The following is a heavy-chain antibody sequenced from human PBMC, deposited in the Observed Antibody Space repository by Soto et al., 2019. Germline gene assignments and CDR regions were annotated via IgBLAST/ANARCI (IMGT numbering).Heavy chain of an antibody. CDR2: ISSGSSNI. J-gene: IGHJ4*02. Sequence: EVQLVESGGGLVKPGGSLTLSCAGSGFAFRSYNMNWVRQPPGKGLEWVASISSGSSNIYYADSVKGRFTISRDNAKESLYLQMDSLRAEDSAVYYCASATVVAGTFDFWGQGTLLTVTS. V-gene: IGHV3-21*01. CDR1: GFAFRSYN. CDR3: ASATVVAGTFDF. D-gene: IGHD2-15*01.